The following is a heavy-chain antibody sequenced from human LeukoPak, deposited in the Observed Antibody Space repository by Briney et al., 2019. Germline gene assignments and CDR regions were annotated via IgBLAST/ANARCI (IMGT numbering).Heavy chain of an antibody. Sequence: SETLSLTCAVSGGSISSGGYSWSWIRQPPGKGLEWIGTIYYSGSTYYNPSLKSRVTISVDTSKNQFSLKLSSVTAADTAVYYCARYYRDGYNYDYWGQGTLVTVSS. CDR2: IYYSGST. J-gene: IGHJ4*02. CDR3: ARYYRDGYNYDY. CDR1: GGSISSGGYS. D-gene: IGHD5-24*01. V-gene: IGHV4-30-2*03.